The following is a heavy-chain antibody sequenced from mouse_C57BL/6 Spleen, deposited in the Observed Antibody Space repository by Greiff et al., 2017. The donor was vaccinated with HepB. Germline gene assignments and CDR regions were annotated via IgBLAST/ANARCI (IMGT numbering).Heavy chain of an antibody. CDR3: AREGNWDGGTGYFDV. CDR2: IYPGSGNT. V-gene: IGHV1-76*01. Sequence: QVQLQQSGAELVRPGASVKLSCKASGYTFTDYYINWVKQRPGQGLEWIARIYPGSGNTYYNEKFKGKATLTAEKSSSTAYMQLSSLTSEDSAVYFCAREGNWDGGTGYFDVWGTGTTVTVSS. CDR1: GYTFTDYY. J-gene: IGHJ1*03. D-gene: IGHD4-1*01.